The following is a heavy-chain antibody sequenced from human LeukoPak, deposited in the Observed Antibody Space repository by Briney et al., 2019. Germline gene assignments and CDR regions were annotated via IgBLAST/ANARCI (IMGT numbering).Heavy chain of an antibody. CDR1: GYTFTSYG. D-gene: IGHD3-9*01. CDR3: ARDLRGWLHFDY. Sequence: ASVKLSCMAYGYTFTSYGISWVRQAPGQGLEWMGGISAYNGNPTYAQKLQGRVTMTTDTSTSTAYMELRSLRSDDTAVYYCARDLRGWLHFDYWGQGTLVTVSS. V-gene: IGHV1-18*01. J-gene: IGHJ4*02. CDR2: ISAYNGNP.